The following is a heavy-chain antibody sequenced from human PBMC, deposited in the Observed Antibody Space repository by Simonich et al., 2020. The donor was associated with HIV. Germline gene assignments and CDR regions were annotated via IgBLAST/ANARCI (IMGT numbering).Heavy chain of an antibody. CDR2: INQSGST. Sequence: QVHLQQWGAGLLKPSETLSLTCAVSGGSFSGYYWSWIRQPPGKGLEWIGEINQSGSTDYNPSLKSRVTISVDTSKNQFSLKLSSVTAADTAVYYCARRTGYDLDYWGQGTLVTVSS. J-gene: IGHJ4*02. V-gene: IGHV4-34*01. D-gene: IGHD5-12*01. CDR1: GGSFSGYY. CDR3: ARRTGYDLDY.